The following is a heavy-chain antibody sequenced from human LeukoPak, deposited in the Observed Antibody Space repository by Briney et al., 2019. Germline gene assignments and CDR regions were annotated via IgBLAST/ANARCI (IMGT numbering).Heavy chain of an antibody. Sequence: SETLSLTCAVSGGSISSYYWSWIRQPPGKGLEWIGYIFYNRNTNYNPSLRSRVTMSLDTSKNQFSLKLTSVTAADTAVYYCAKDGAYGSGGYYPFDYWGQGTLVTVSS. CDR3: AKDGAYGSGGYYPFDY. CDR1: GGSISSYY. D-gene: IGHD3-10*01. V-gene: IGHV4-59*01. CDR2: IFYNRNT. J-gene: IGHJ4*02.